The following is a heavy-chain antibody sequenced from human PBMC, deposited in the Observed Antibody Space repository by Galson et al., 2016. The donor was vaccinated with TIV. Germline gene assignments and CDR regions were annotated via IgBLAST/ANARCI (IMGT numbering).Heavy chain of an antibody. D-gene: IGHD5-24*01. CDR3: AGGRRSALENVHYCGMDV. CDR2: ISTSGYVK. V-gene: IGHV3-48*02. J-gene: IGHJ6*02. CDR1: GFTFSEYS. Sequence: PRLSCAASGFTFSEYSFNWVRQAPGKGLEWVAYISTSGYVKYYADSVKGRFTSFRDNAQNSLYLQMNSLSDEDSGVYYCAGGRRSALENVHYCGMDVWGQGATVTVSS.